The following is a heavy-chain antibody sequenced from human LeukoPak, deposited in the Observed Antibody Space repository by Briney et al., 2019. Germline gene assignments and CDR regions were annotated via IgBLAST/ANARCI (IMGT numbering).Heavy chain of an antibody. J-gene: IGHJ5*02. CDR1: GYTFTSYG. D-gene: IGHD2-2*01. CDR2: MNPNSGNT. V-gene: IGHV1-8*02. CDR3: ARDSTSDNWFDP. Sequence: ASVKVSCKASGYTFTSYGINWVRQATGQGLEWMGWMNPNSGNTGYAQKFQGRVTMTRNTSISTAYMELSSLRSEDTAVYYCARDSTSDNWFDPWGQGTLVTVSS.